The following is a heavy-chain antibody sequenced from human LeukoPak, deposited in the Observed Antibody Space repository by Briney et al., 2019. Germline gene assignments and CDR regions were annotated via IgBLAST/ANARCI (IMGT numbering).Heavy chain of an antibody. CDR1: GITVSSNY. D-gene: IGHD5-12*01. V-gene: IGHV3-66*01. Sequence: QSGGSLRLSCAASGITVSSNYMSWVRQAPGKGLECVSVIYSGGRIYYADSVKGRFTISRDNSKNTLYLQMNGLRAEDTAVYYCARVESGYDLDGFYYSYMDVWGKGTTVTISS. CDR3: ARVESGYDLDGFYYSYMDV. CDR2: IYSGGRI. J-gene: IGHJ6*03.